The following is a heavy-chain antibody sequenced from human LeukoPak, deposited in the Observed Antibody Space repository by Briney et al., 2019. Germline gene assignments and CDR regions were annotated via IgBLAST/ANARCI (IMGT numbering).Heavy chain of an antibody. V-gene: IGHV4-39*07. D-gene: IGHD1-26*01. CDR1: GGSISSSSYY. CDR3: AREGASVTNFDY. CDR2: INHSGST. Sequence: QPSETLSLTCTVSGGSISSSSYYWGWIRQPPGKGLEWIGEINHSGSTNYNPSLKSRVTISVDTSKNQFSLKVNSVTAADTALYFCAREGASVTNFDYWGQGTLVTVSS. J-gene: IGHJ4*02.